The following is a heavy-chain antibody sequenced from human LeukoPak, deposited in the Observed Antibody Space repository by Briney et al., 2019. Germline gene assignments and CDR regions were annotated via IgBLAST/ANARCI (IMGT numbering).Heavy chain of an antibody. D-gene: IGHD4-23*01. J-gene: IGHJ4*02. CDR1: KFTVSSKC. CDR2: IYSGGST. CDR3: ASLYYGGNNFDY. Sequence: GGSLRLSCAASKFTVSSKCMSWVRQAPGKGLEWVSVIYSGGSTHYADSVKGRFTISRDNSKNTLYLQMNSLRAEDTAVYYCASLYYGGNNFDYWGQGTLVTVSS. V-gene: IGHV3-66*01.